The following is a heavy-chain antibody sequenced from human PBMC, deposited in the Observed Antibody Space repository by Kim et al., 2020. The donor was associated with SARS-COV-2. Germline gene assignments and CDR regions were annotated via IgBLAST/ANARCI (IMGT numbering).Heavy chain of an antibody. D-gene: IGHD6-13*01. V-gene: IGHV4-4*07. CDR3: ARDPFRSSFDT. J-gene: IGHJ4*02. CDR2: TSTNGNT. CDR1: GDSVGTYY. Sequence: SETLSLTCSVSGDSVGTYYWMWLRQPAGQGPEWIGRTSTNGNTNYNPSLESRVSMSLDTSKNQFSLSLSSLTAADTAVYFCARDPFRSSFDTWGPGILVT.